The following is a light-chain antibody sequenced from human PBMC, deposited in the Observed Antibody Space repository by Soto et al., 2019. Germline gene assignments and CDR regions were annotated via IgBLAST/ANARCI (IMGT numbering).Light chain of an antibody. CDR3: QVWDGSGDHWV. Sequence: SYELTQPPSVSVAPGQTASIPCGGDNIGSNSVHWYQQRPGQAPVLVAYEDNVRPSGIPERVSGSKSGTTATLTISWVEAGDEADYYCQVWDGSGDHWVFGGGTKVTVL. CDR1: NIGSNS. V-gene: IGLV3-21*02. CDR2: EDN. J-gene: IGLJ3*02.